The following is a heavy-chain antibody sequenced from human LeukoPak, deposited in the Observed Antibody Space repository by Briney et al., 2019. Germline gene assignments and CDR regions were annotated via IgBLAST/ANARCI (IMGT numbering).Heavy chain of an antibody. V-gene: IGHV3-74*01. Sequence: GGSLRLSCAASGFTFGSYWMHWVRQAPGKGLVWVSRINSDGSSTSYADSVKGRFTISRDNAKNTLYLQMNSLRAEDTAVYYCARVGRDYGDFDYWGQGTLVTVSS. CDR2: INSDGSST. J-gene: IGHJ4*02. CDR1: GFTFGSYW. CDR3: ARVGRDYGDFDY. D-gene: IGHD4-17*01.